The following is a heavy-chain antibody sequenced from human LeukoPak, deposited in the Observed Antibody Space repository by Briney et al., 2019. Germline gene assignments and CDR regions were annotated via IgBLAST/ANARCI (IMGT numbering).Heavy chain of an antibody. CDR2: IKQDGSEK. J-gene: IGHJ6*03. Sequence: GGSVRLSCAASGFTFSSYWLSWVRQAPGKGWEWVANIKQDGSEKYYVDSVKGRFTISRDNDKNSLYLQMNSLRAEDTAVYYCARHNNIVVVVAAYYMDFWGKGTTVTVSS. CDR1: GFTFSSYW. D-gene: IGHD2-15*01. CDR3: ARHNNIVVVVAAYYMDF. V-gene: IGHV3-7*01.